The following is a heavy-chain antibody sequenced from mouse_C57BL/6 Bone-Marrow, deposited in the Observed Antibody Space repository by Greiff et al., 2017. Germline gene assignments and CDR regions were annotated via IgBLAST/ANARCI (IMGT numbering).Heavy chain of an antibody. Sequence: DVKLVESGGDLVKPGGSLKLSCAASGFTFSSYGMSWVRQTPDKRLEWVATISSGGSYTYYPDSVKGRFTISRDNAKNTLYLQMSSLKSEDTAMYYCARGYYDYDGDAMDYWGQGTSVTVSS. D-gene: IGHD2-4*01. CDR3: ARGYYDYDGDAMDY. J-gene: IGHJ4*01. CDR1: GFTFSSYG. V-gene: IGHV5-6*02. CDR2: ISSGGSYT.